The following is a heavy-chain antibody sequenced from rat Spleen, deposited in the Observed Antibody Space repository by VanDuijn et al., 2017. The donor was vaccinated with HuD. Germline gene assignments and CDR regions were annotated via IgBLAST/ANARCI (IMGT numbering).Heavy chain of an antibody. V-gene: IGHV2-30*01. CDR1: GFSLTSYN. Sequence: QVQLKESGPGLVQPSQTLSLTCTVSGFSLTSYNVHWVRQPTGKGLEWMGIIWTGGSTDYNSALKSRLSISRDTSKSQVFLKMNSLQSEDTAMYFCVRSGYNFDHWGQGVMVTVSS. J-gene: IGHJ2*01. CDR2: IWTGGST. CDR3: VRSGYNFDH. D-gene: IGHD1-4*01.